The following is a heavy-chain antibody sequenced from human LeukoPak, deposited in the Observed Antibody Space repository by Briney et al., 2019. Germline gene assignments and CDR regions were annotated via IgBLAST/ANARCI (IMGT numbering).Heavy chain of an antibody. V-gene: IGHV3-66*01. J-gene: IGHJ4*02. Sequence: PGGSLRLSCAASGFTVSSNYMSWVRQAPGKGLEWVSVIYSGGSTYYADSVKGRFTISRDNSKNTLYLQMNSLRAEDTAVYYCARAPLDIAAATDYWGQGTLVTVSS. CDR2: IYSGGST. CDR3: ARAPLDIAAATDY. CDR1: GFTVSSNY. D-gene: IGHD6-13*01.